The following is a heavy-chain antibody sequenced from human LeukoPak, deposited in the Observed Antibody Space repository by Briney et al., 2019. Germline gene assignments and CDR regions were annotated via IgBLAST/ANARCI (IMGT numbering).Heavy chain of an antibody. V-gene: IGHV4-59*08. Sequence: SETLSLTCTVSGGSISSYYWSWIRQPPGKGLEWIGFIYYSGSTNYNPSLKSRVTISKDTSKNQFSLKLSSVTAADTAVYYCAKDLLRPYYYYYGMDVWGQGTTVTVSS. CDR3: AKDLLRPYYYYYGMDV. D-gene: IGHD4-17*01. J-gene: IGHJ6*02. CDR2: IYYSGST. CDR1: GGSISSYY.